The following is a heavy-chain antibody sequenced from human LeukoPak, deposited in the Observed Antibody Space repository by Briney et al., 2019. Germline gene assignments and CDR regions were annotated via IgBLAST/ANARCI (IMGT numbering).Heavy chain of an antibody. CDR2: IYYSGST. CDR3: ATGEYQLLGGSGAFDI. Sequence: SETLSLTCTVSGGSISSGGYYWSWIRQHLGKGLEWIGYIYYSGSTYYNPSLKSRVTISVDTSKNQFSLKLSSVTAADTAVYYCATGEYQLLGGSGAFDIWGQGTMVTVSS. CDR1: GGSISSGGYY. D-gene: IGHD2-2*01. J-gene: IGHJ3*02. V-gene: IGHV4-31*03.